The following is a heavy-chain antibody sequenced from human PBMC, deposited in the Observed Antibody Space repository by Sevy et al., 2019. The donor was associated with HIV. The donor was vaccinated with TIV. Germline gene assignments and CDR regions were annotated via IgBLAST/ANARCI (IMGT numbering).Heavy chain of an antibody. CDR2: IKQDGNEK. D-gene: IGHD3-10*01. Sequence: GGSLRLSCAASGFTFGRHWMTWVRQAPGKGLELVANIKQDGNEKNYVASVKGRFTISRDNAKNSLFLQVNSLGADDTAVYYCARGPNYGNRSDYFDHWGQGTLVTVSS. V-gene: IGHV3-7*01. CDR1: GFTFGRHW. J-gene: IGHJ4*02. CDR3: ARGPNYGNRSDYFDH.